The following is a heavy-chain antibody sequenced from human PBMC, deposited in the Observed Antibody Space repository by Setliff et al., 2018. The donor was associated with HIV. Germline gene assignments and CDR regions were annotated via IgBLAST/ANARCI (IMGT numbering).Heavy chain of an antibody. Sequence: GGSLRLSCAVFGFTSNNYALHWVRQAPGKGLEWVAVMSYDGSNEYYADSVKGRFAVSRDNSKNTLYLQMNSLTTEDTAVYYCAAGVAVGQDYWGQGALVTVSS. D-gene: IGHD2-21*01. CDR2: MSYDGSNE. CDR3: AAGVAVGQDY. V-gene: IGHV3-30*09. CDR1: GFTSNNYA. J-gene: IGHJ4*02.